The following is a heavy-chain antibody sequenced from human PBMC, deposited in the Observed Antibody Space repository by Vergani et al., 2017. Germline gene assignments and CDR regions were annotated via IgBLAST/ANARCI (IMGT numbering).Heavy chain of an antibody. V-gene: IGHV3-9*01. Sequence: EVQLVESGGGLVQPGRSLRLSCSASGFTFDNYALNWVRQAPGKGLEWVSGINWNSDSIAYADSVKGRFTIPRDNAKNSLYLQMNSLRAEDTALYYCVKDIAASGNYWYFDLGGRGTLVTVSS. D-gene: IGHD6-13*01. J-gene: IGHJ2*01. CDR3: VKDIAASGNYWYFDL. CDR1: GFTFDNYA. CDR2: INWNSDSI.